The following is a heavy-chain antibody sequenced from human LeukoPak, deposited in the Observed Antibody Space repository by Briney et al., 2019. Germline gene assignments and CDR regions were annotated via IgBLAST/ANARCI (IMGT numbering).Heavy chain of an antibody. Sequence: SETLSLTCAVYGGSFSGYYWSWIRRPPGKGLEWIGEINHSGSTNYNPSLKSRVTISVDTSKNQFSLKLSSVTAADTAVYYCARGQGTVTTHWGQGTLVTVSS. CDR1: GGSFSGYY. D-gene: IGHD4-11*01. CDR3: ARGQGTVTTH. CDR2: INHSGST. V-gene: IGHV4-34*01. J-gene: IGHJ4*02.